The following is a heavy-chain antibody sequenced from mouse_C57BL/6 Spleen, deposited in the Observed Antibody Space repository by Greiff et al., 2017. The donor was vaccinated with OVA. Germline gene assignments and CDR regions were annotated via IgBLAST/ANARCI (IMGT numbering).Heavy chain of an antibody. D-gene: IGHD1-1*01. Sequence: QVQLQQPGAELVKPGASVKLSCKASGYTFTSYWMQWVKQRPGQGLEWIGEIDPSDSYNNYNQKFKGKATLTVAKSSSTAYLQLSSLTSEDSAVCYCARPWLRGAMDYGGQGTSVTVSS. CDR3: ARPWLRGAMDY. V-gene: IGHV1-50*01. CDR2: IDPSDSYN. J-gene: IGHJ4*01. CDR1: GYTFTSYW.